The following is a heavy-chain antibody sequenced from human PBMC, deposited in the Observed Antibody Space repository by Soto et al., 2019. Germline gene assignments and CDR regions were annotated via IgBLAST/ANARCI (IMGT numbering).Heavy chain of an antibody. J-gene: IGHJ4*02. CDR1: GYTFTSYG. CDR3: ARVSYDSSGQPEGFDY. D-gene: IGHD3-22*01. V-gene: IGHV1-18*04. Sequence: GASVKVSCKASGYTFTSYGISWVRQAPGQGLEWMGWISAYNGNTNYAQKLQGRVTMTTDTSTSTAYMELRSLRSDDTAVYYCARVSYDSSGQPEGFDYWGQGTLVTVSS. CDR2: ISAYNGNT.